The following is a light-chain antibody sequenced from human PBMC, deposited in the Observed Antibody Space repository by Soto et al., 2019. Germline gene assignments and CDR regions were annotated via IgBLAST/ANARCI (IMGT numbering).Light chain of an antibody. CDR2: EAS. Sequence: DFQMTQSPSSLSASVGDRVTITCQASQDITNDLNWYQQKPGKAPKVLIYEASNLETGVPSRFSGSGSGTDFTFTISSLQPEDIATYFCQQYYNVPLTFGGGTKVEIK. CDR1: QDITND. V-gene: IGKV1-33*01. J-gene: IGKJ4*01. CDR3: QQYYNVPLT.